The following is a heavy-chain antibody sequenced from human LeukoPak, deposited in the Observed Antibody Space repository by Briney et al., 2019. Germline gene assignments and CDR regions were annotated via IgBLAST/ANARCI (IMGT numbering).Heavy chain of an antibody. J-gene: IGHJ4*02. CDR2: IIPILGIA. CDR3: ARELTGGSCYY. D-gene: IGHD2-15*01. CDR1: GGTFSSYA. Sequence: SVKVSCKASGGTFSSYAISWVRQAPRQRLECMGRIIPILGIATYAQKFQGRVTITADKSTSTAYMELSSLRSEDPAVYYCARELTGGSCYYWGQGTLVTVSS. V-gene: IGHV1-69*04.